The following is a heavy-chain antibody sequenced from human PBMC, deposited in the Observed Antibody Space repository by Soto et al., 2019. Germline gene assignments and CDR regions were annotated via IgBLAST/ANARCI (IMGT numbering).Heavy chain of an antibody. Sequence: PGGSLRLSCAASGLTFSSYSMNWVRQAPRKGLEWVSSISSSTIYIYYADSVKGRFTISRDNARNSLYLQMNSLRAEDTAVYYFARDRIAAAGHYYYYGMDVWGQGTTVTIS. V-gene: IGHV3-21*01. CDR1: GLTFSSYS. CDR3: ARDRIAAAGHYYYYGMDV. D-gene: IGHD6-13*01. CDR2: ISSSTIYI. J-gene: IGHJ6*02.